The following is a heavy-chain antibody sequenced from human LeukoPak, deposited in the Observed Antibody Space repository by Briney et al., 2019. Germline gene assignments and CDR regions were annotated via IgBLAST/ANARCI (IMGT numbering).Heavy chain of an antibody. CDR2: ISAHNGAT. Sequence: ASVKVSFKASGDTFSSFGISWIRQSPGQGLEWMGWISAHNGATNFAQKFLGRLTMTADTSTTTAYMELRSLTSDDTAIYYCARDTETMSGVVIPSNYWGQGTLVTVSP. V-gene: IGHV1-18*01. D-gene: IGHD3-3*01. J-gene: IGHJ4*02. CDR3: ARDTETMSGVVIPSNY. CDR1: GDTFSSFG.